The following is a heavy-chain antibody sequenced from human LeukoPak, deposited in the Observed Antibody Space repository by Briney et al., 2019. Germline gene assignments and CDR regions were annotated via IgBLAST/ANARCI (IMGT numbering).Heavy chain of an antibody. Sequence: GSLRLSCAASGITFSSYAMSWVRQAPGKGLEWIGYIYYSGSTNYNPSLQSRVTISVDTSKNQFSLRLSSVTAADTAVYYCARENSYYDSSGYYFGSGYFDYWGQGTLVTVSS. CDR2: IYYSGST. CDR3: ARENSYYDSSGYYFGSGYFDY. D-gene: IGHD3-22*01. CDR1: GITFSSYA. V-gene: IGHV4-59*01. J-gene: IGHJ4*02.